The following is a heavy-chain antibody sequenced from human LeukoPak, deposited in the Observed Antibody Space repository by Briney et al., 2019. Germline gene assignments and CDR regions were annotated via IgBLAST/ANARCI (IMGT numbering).Heavy chain of an antibody. J-gene: IGHJ3*02. Sequence: PSETLSLTCSVSGGSISGYYWSWIRQPAGKGLEYIGRIYTSGSTNYNPSLKSRVTMSADTSKNHFSLKLSSVTAADTAVYYCARDMHNDNLDAFDIWGQGTLVTVSS. CDR1: GGSISGYY. CDR3: ARDMHNDNLDAFDI. V-gene: IGHV4-4*07. D-gene: IGHD1-20*01. CDR2: IYTSGST.